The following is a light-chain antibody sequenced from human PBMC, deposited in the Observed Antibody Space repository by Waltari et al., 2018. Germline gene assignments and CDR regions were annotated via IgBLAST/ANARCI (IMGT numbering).Light chain of an antibody. CDR1: SGHSSNI. V-gene: IGLV4-69*01. Sequence: QLVVTQSPSASASLGASVKLTCTLSSGHSSNIIAWLQQQPGKGPRYLMKVNSDGSHSRGDEIPCRFSGASSGAERYLTISSLQAEDEADYYCQTGGHGTWVFGGGTKLTVL. CDR3: QTGGHGTWV. CDR2: VNSDGSH. J-gene: IGLJ3*02.